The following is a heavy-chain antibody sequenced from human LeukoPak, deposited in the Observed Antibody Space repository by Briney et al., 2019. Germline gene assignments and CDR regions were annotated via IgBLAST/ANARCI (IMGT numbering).Heavy chain of an antibody. J-gene: IGHJ6*02. CDR1: GGSISSYY. V-gene: IGHV4-59*01. Sequence: SETLSLTCTVSGGSISSYYWSWIRQPPGKGLEWIGYIYYSGSTNYNPSLKSRVTISVDTSKNQFSLKLSSVTAADTAVYYCARVVVVAATRSSYYYGMDVWGQGTTVTVSS. CDR2: IYYSGST. D-gene: IGHD2-15*01. CDR3: ARVVVVAATRSSYYYGMDV.